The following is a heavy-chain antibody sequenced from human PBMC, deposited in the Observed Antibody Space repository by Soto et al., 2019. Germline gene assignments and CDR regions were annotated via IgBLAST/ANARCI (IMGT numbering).Heavy chain of an antibody. J-gene: IGHJ3*02. CDR2: IYPGDSDT. CDR3: ARRLGNNWGWGAFDI. D-gene: IGHD7-27*01. CDR1: GYSFTSYW. Sequence: GESLKISCKGSGYSFTSYWIGWVRQMPGKGLEWMGIIYPGDSDTRYSPSFEGQVTISADKSISTAYLQWSSLKASDTAMYYCARRLGNNWGWGAFDIWGQGTMVTVSS. V-gene: IGHV5-51*01.